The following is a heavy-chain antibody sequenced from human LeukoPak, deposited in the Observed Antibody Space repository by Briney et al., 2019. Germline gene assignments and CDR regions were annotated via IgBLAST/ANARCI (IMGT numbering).Heavy chain of an antibody. Sequence: SETLSLTCAVSGYSISSGYYWGWIRQPPGKGLEWIGSIYHSGSTYYNPSLKSRVTISVDTSKNQFSLKLSSVTAADTAVYYSARSIAVAVYFDYWGQGTLVTVSS. J-gene: IGHJ4*02. CDR3: ARSIAVAVYFDY. CDR1: GYSISSGYY. D-gene: IGHD6-19*01. CDR2: IYHSGST. V-gene: IGHV4-38-2*01.